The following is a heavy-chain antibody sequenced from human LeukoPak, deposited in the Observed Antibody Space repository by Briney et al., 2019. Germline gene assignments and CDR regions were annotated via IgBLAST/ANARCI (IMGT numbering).Heavy chain of an antibody. CDR1: GGSISSSSYY. V-gene: IGHV4-39*01. Sequence: SETLSLTCTVSGGSISSSSYYWGWIRQPPGKGLEWIGSIYYSGSTYYNPSPKSRVTISVDTSKNQFSLKLSSVTAADTAVYYCARGVEGSTSGPQNWFDPWGQGTLVTVSS. CDR3: ARGVEGSTSGPQNWFDP. D-gene: IGHD2-2*01. J-gene: IGHJ5*02. CDR2: IYYSGST.